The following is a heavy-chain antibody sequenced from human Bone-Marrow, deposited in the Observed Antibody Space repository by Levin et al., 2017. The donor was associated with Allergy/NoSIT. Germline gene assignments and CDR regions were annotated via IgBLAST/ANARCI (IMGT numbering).Heavy chain of an antibody. CDR2: IYNSGGT. CDR3: ASWWTAMDY. Sequence: PSETLSLTCTVSGVSISSYHWSWIRQPPGKGLEWIAYIYNSGGTNYNPSLNSRVTMSVDTSKNQFSLKLYSVTSADTAVYYCASWWTAMDYWGQGSLVTVSS. V-gene: IGHV4-59*01. CDR1: GVSISSYH. J-gene: IGHJ4*02. D-gene: IGHD5-18*01.